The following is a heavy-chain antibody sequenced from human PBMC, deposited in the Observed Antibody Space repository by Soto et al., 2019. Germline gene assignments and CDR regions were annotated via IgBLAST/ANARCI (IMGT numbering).Heavy chain of an antibody. J-gene: IGHJ3*02. Sequence: SETLSLTCAVSGGSISSSNWWSWVRQPPGKGLEWIGEIYHSGSTNYNPSLKSRVTISVDKSKNQFSLKLSSVTAADTAVYYCAREKGYDILTGYTIRYAFDIWGQGTMVTVSS. V-gene: IGHV4-4*02. CDR2: IYHSGST. CDR3: AREKGYDILTGYTIRYAFDI. CDR1: GGSISSSNW. D-gene: IGHD3-9*01.